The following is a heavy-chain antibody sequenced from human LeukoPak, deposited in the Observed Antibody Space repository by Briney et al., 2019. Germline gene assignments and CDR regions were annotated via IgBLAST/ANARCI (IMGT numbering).Heavy chain of an antibody. J-gene: IGHJ4*02. D-gene: IGHD3-10*01. CDR2: INPSGGST. CDR3: ASGYYGSGSWNYFDY. CDR1: GYTFTSYY. Sequence: ASVKVSCKASGYTFTSYYMHWVRQAPGQGLEWMGIINPSGGSTSYAQKFQGRVTMTTDTSTSTAYMELRSLRSDDTAVYYCASGYYGSGSWNYFDYWGQGTLVTVSS. V-gene: IGHV1-46*01.